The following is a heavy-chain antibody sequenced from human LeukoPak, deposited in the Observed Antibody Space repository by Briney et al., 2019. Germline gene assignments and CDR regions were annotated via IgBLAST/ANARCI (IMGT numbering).Heavy chain of an antibody. CDR2: IYSGGST. CDR1: GFTVSSNY. V-gene: IGHV3-53*01. J-gene: IGHJ4*02. D-gene: IGHD6-13*01. CDR3: ARGTLAAAFFFDY. Sequence: GGSLRLSCAASGFTVSSNYMSWVRQAPGKGLEWVSVIYSGGSTYYADSVKGRFTISRDNSKNTLYLQMNSLRAEDTAVYYCARGTLAAAFFFDYWGQGTLVTVSS.